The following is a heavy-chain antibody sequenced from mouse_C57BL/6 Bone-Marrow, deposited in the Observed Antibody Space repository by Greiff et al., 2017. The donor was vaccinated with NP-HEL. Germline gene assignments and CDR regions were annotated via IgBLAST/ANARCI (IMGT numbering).Heavy chain of an antibody. D-gene: IGHD1-1*01. V-gene: IGHV1-55*01. CDR2: IYPGSGST. CDR3: AREGYGSSLAWFAY. CDR1: GYTFTSYW. Sequence: VQLQQSGAELVKPGASVKMSCKASGYTFTSYWITWVKQRPGQGLEWIGDIYPGSGSTNYNEKFKSKATLTVDTSSSTAYMQLSSLTSEDSAVYYCAREGYGSSLAWFAYWGQGTLVTVSA. J-gene: IGHJ3*01.